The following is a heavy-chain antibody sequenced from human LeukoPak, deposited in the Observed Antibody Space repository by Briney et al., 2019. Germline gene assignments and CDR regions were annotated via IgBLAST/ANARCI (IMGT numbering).Heavy chain of an antibody. CDR1: GYSISSGYY. V-gene: IGHV4-38-2*02. D-gene: IGHD3-10*01. J-gene: IGHJ4*02. CDR3: ARHVVGGSGSYYNFDY. CDR2: IYHSGST. Sequence: SETLSLTCTVSGYSISSGYYWGWIRQPPGKGLEWIGSIYHSGSTYYNPSLKSRVTISVDTSKNQFSLKLSSVTAADTAVYYCARHVVGGSGSYYNFDYWGQGTLVTVSS.